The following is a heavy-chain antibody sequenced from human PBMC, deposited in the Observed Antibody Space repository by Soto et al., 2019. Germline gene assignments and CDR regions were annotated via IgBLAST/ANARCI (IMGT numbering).Heavy chain of an antibody. CDR3: ARELWTGGTGFAAFDI. Sequence: EVQLVESGGGLVKPGGSLRLSCAVSGFTFSTYSMNWVRQAPGTGLEWVSSISSSGSHAYYADSVKGRFTISRDNAKNSLYLQMNSLRAEDTAVYYCARELWTGGTGFAAFDIWGQGTMVTVSP. V-gene: IGHV3-21*01. J-gene: IGHJ3*02. CDR2: ISSSGSHA. CDR1: GFTFSTYS. D-gene: IGHD2-8*02.